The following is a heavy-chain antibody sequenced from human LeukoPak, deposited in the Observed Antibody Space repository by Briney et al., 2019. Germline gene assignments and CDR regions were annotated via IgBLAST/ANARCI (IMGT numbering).Heavy chain of an antibody. Sequence: ASVKVSCKASGGTFSSYAISWVRQAPGQGLEWMGGIIPIFGTANYAQKFQGRVTITADESTSTAYMELSSLRSEDTAVYYCAREGYKLLLQSSWFDPWGQGTLVTVSS. J-gene: IGHJ5*02. V-gene: IGHV1-69*13. D-gene: IGHD2-2*01. CDR2: IIPIFGTA. CDR3: AREGYKLLLQSSWFDP. CDR1: GGTFSSYA.